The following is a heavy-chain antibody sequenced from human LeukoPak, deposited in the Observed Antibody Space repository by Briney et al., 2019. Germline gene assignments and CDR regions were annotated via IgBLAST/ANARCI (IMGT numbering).Heavy chain of an antibody. D-gene: IGHD3-10*01. CDR1: GFTFSSYW. CDR3: ARQAAYYYGSGSYYRWFDP. V-gene: IGHV3-7*01. J-gene: IGHJ5*02. CDR2: IKQDGSEK. Sequence: PGGSLRLSCAASGFTFSSYWMSWVRQAPGKGLEWVANIKQDGSEKYYLDSVKGRFTVSRDNAKKLLFLQMNSLRVEDTAVYHCARQAAYYYGSGSYYRWFDPWGQGTLVTVSS.